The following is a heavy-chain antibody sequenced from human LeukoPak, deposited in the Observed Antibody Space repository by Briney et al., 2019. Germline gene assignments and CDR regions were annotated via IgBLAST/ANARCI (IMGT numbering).Heavy chain of an antibody. CDR3: AKPGTRLSRHVPYYFDY. Sequence: GGSLRLSCAASGFTFDDYAMHWVRQAPGKGLEWVSGISWNSGSIGYADSVKGRFTISRDNAKNSLYLQMNSLRAEDTALYYCAKPGTRLSRHVPYYFDYWGQGTLVTVSS. CDR1: GFTFDDYA. J-gene: IGHJ4*02. D-gene: IGHD1-1*01. CDR2: ISWNSGSI. V-gene: IGHV3-9*01.